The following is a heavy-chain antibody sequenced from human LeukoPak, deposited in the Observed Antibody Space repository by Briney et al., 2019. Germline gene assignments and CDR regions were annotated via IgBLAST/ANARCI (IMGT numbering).Heavy chain of an antibody. CDR1: GGSFSGYY. D-gene: IGHD5-12*01. J-gene: IGHJ4*02. V-gene: IGHV4-34*01. Sequence: SETLSLTCAVYGGSFSGYYWSWIRQPPGKGLEWIGSIYYSGSTYYNPSLKSRVTISVDTSKNQFSLKLSSVTAADTAVYYCARDSRVATRLGTGYFDYWGQGTLVTVSS. CDR2: IYYSGST. CDR3: ARDSRVATRLGTGYFDY.